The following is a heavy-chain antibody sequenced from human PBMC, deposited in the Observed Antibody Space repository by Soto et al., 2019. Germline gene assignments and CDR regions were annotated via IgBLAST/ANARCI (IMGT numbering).Heavy chain of an antibody. CDR2: ISPDGRTT. V-gene: IGHV3-74*01. CDR3: ADSWLPTSY. Sequence: GGSLRPSCAASGFSFSHYWMHWVRQAPGKGLVWVSRISPDGRTTTYADSVKGRFTISRDNAKSTLYPQMNSLTVEDGAVYYCADSWLPTSYWGPGTLVTVSS. J-gene: IGHJ4*02. D-gene: IGHD3-10*01. CDR1: GFSFSHYW.